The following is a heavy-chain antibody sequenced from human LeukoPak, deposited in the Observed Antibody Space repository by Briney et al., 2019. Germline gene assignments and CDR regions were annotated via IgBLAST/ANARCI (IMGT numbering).Heavy chain of an antibody. D-gene: IGHD6-13*01. V-gene: IGHV1-24*01. J-gene: IGHJ6*02. CDR3: ARDWTDDSSSWKNNYYYVMDV. Sequence: ASVKVSYKVSGHTLTELSVHWVRQAPGNGLEWMGSLDPEDGETIYAQKCQDRVTMTGDTSTDTADMELSSLRSEDTAVYYCARDWTDDSSSWKNNYYYVMDVWGQETTVTVSS. CDR1: GHTLTELS. CDR2: LDPEDGET.